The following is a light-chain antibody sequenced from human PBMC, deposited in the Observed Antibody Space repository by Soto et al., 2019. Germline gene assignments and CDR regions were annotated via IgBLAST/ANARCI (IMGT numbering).Light chain of an antibody. CDR1: QGIAGS. V-gene: IGKV1-9*01. Sequence: IQLTQSPSSLSASVGDRVTITCRASQGIAGSLAWYQQKPGKPPKLLIYAESTLQSGVPSRFSGSGSGTRGTLTISSLQPEDFATYYCQQVKSYPRTFGGGTKVDIK. CDR2: AES. CDR3: QQVKSYPRT. J-gene: IGKJ4*01.